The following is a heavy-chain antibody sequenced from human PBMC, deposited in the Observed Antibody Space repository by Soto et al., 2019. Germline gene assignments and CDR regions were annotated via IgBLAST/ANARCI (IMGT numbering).Heavy chain of an antibody. D-gene: IGHD3-10*01. CDR2: VYTSDYT. CDR3: ASSARPPGHFSYYNGMDN. CDR1: GASIRSYY. Sequence: SETLSRTCSVSGASIRSYYWHWIRQPPGKGLEWIGYVYTSDYTRYSSSLKSRVTISVDTSKSQFYLRLNSVTGADTAVYYGASSARPPGHFSYYNGMDNLGQGTTVNASS. V-gene: IGHV4-4*08. J-gene: IGHJ6*01.